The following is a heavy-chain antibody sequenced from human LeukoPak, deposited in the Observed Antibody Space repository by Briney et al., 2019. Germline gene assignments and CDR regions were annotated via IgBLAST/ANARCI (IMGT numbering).Heavy chain of an antibody. Sequence: GESPKISCKGSGYSFTSYWIGWVRQMPGKGLEWMGIIYPGDSDTRYSPSFQGQVTISADKSISTAYLQWSSLKASDTAMYYCARRMDIVVVPAARYNWFDPWGQGTLVTVSS. J-gene: IGHJ5*02. CDR2: IYPGDSDT. V-gene: IGHV5-51*01. CDR1: GYSFTSYW. CDR3: ARRMDIVVVPAARYNWFDP. D-gene: IGHD2-2*03.